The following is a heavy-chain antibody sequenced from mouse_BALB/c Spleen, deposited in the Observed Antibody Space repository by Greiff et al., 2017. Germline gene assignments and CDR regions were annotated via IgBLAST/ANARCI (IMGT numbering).Heavy chain of an antibody. CDR2: ISSGGSYT. D-gene: IGHD2-10*01. CDR1: GFTFSSYT. Sequence: EVNLMESGGGLVKPGGSLKLSCAASGFTFSSYTMSWVRQTPEKRLEWVATISSGGSYTYYPDSVKGRFTISRDNAKNTLYLQMSSLKSEDTAMYYCTTYYGNYVLAYWGQGTLVTVSA. CDR3: TTYYGNYVLAY. V-gene: IGHV5-6-4*01. J-gene: IGHJ3*01.